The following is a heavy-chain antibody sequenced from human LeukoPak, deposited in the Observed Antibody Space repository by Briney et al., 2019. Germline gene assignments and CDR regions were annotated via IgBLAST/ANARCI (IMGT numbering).Heavy chain of an antibody. CDR3: AKGGSQGGSYLFDY. J-gene: IGHJ4*02. D-gene: IGHD1-26*01. CDR1: GFTFSDYV. V-gene: IGHV3-11*04. CDR2: ISASANTI. Sequence: GGSLRLSCVGSGFTFSDYVMGWIRQAPGKGLEWISYISASANTIYYADSVKGRFAISRDNSKNTLYLQMNSLRAEDTAVYYCAKGGSQGGSYLFDYWGQGTLVTVSS.